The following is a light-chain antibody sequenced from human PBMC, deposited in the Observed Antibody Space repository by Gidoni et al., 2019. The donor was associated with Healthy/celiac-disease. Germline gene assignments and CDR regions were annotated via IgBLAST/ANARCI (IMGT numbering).Light chain of an antibody. V-gene: IGKV3-15*01. CDR2: GAS. Sequence: IVMTQSPATLSVSPGERATLSCRASQSVSSNIAWYQQKPGQAPRLLIYGASTRATGIPARFSGSGSGTEFTLTISSLQSEDFAVYYCQQYNNWPPPWTFXXXTKVEIK. CDR3: QQYNNWPPPWT. J-gene: IGKJ1*01. CDR1: QSVSSN.